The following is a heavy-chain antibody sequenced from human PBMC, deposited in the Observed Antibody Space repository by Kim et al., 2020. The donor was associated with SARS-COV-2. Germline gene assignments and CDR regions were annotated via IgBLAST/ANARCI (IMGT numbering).Heavy chain of an antibody. CDR3: ASVGSGSYYNDY. V-gene: IGHV1-46*01. D-gene: IGHD3-10*01. Sequence: SYAQKFQGRVTMTRDTSTSTVYMELSSLRSEDTAVYYCASVGSGSYYNDYWGQGTLVTVSS. J-gene: IGHJ4*02.